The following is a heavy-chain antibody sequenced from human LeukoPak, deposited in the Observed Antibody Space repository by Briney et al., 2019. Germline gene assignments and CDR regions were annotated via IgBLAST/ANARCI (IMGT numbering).Heavy chain of an antibody. J-gene: IGHJ4*02. CDR3: AKGAAIFRTELNCFDY. D-gene: IGHD1-26*01. Sequence: GGSLRLSCAASGFTFSSYAMSWVRQAPGKGLEWVSAISGSGGSTYYADSVKGRFTISRDNSKNTLYLQMNSLRAEDTAVYYCAKGAAIFRTELNCFDYWGQGTLVTVSS. CDR1: GFTFSSYA. V-gene: IGHV3-23*01. CDR2: ISGSGGST.